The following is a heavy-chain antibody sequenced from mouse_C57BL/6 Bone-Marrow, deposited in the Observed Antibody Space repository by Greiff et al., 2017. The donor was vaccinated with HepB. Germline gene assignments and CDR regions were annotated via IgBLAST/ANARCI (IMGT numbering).Heavy chain of an antibody. V-gene: IGHV1-82*01. CDR3: GRDDYDGLYYFDY. CDR2: IYPGDGDT. D-gene: IGHD2-4*01. J-gene: IGHJ2*01. Sequence: QVQLQQSGPELVKPGASVKISCKASGYAFSSSWMNWVKQRPGKGLEWIGRIYPGDGDTNYNGKFKGKATLTADKSSSTAYMQLSSLTSEDSAVYFCGRDDYDGLYYFDYWGQGTTLTVSS. CDR1: GYAFSSSW.